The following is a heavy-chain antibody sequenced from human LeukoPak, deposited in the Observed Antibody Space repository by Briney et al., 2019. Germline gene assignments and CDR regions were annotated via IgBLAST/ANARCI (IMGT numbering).Heavy chain of an antibody. D-gene: IGHD5-12*01. V-gene: IGHV1-8*01. Sequence: GASVKVSCKASGYTFTSYDINWVRQATGQGLEWMGWMNPNSGNTGYAQKFQGRVTMTRNTSISTAYMELSSLRSEDTAVYYCARTYSGYDEIDYWGQGTLVTVSS. CDR2: MNPNSGNT. CDR1: GYTFTSYD. CDR3: ARTYSGYDEIDY. J-gene: IGHJ4*02.